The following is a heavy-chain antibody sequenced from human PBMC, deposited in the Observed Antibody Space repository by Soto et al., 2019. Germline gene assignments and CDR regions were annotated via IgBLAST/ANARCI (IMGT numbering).Heavy chain of an antibody. J-gene: IGHJ5*02. CDR3: ARGSYDFWSGYQAGSWFDP. V-gene: IGHV4-34*01. CDR1: GCRGGNY. D-gene: IGHD3-3*01. Sequence: GCRGGNYVCCLRLDTRKGLEWIGEINHSGSTNYNPSLKSRVTISVDTSKNQFSLKLSSVTAADTAVYYCARGSYDFWSGYQAGSWFDPWGQGTLVT. CDR2: INHSGST.